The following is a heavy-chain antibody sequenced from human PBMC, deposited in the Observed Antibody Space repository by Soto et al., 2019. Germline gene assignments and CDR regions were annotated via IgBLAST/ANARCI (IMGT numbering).Heavy chain of an antibody. V-gene: IGHV1-2*02. J-gene: IGHJ4*02. D-gene: IGHD2-15*01. CDR3: ARDHIVVVVAATYADY. CDR1: GYTFTGYY. Sequence: QVQLVQSGAEVKKPGASVKVSCKASGYTFTGYYMHWVRQAPGQGLEWMGWINPNSGGTNYAQKFQGRVTMTRDTSISIAYMELSRLRSDDTAVYYCARDHIVVVVAATYADYWGQGTLVTVSS. CDR2: INPNSGGT.